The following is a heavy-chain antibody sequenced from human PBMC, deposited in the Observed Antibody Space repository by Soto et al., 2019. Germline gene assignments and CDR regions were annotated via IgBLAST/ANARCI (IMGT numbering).Heavy chain of an antibody. CDR1: GYTFSNFG. CDR3: ASGVRVSACHDYDIDV. CDR2: INPDNGDT. J-gene: IGHJ6*03. Sequence: QVQLVQSGAEVKKPGASLKVSCKASGYTFSNFGVSWVRQAPGQGLEWIGWINPDNGDTNYGQKFQGRATMTTDTFTITGYMEVRGLRSYDTAVYYCASGVRVSACHDYDIDVWGEGTTVTVSS. D-gene: IGHD2-8*01. V-gene: IGHV1-18*01.